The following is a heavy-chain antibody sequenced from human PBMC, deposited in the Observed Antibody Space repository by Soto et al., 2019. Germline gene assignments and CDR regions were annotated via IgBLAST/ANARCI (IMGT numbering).Heavy chain of an antibody. CDR3: VRNADFCSDF. CDR2: ISRGGNP. V-gene: IGHV4-4*02. Sequence: PSETLSLTCAVSGGSISSGYWWGWVRQPPGKGLEWIGEISRGGNPNYNPSLKSRVTISVDTSNNEFSLRLNSVTAADTAVYYCVRNADFCSDFWGRGTLVTVSS. D-gene: IGHD2-2*01. CDR1: GGSISSGYW. J-gene: IGHJ4*02.